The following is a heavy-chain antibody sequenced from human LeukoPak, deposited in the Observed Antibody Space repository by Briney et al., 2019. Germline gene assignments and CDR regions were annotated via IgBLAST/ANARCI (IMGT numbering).Heavy chain of an antibody. D-gene: IGHD3-22*01. CDR1: GFTFSSYW. J-gene: IGHJ1*01. CDR3: ARDPKDSSGYPEYFQH. V-gene: IGHV3-7*01. Sequence: GGSLRLSCAASGFTFSSYWMSWVRQAPGKGLEWVANIKQDKSEKYYVDSVKGRFTISRGNAKNSLYLQMNSLRAEDTAVYYCARDPKDSSGYPEYFQHWGQGTLVTVSS. CDR2: IKQDKSEK.